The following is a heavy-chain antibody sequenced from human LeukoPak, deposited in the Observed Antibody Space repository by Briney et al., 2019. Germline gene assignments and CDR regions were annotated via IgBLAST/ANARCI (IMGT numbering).Heavy chain of an antibody. CDR3: AKGSDYGDYLPAS. V-gene: IGHV3-74*01. CDR2: INTDGSST. J-gene: IGHJ1*01. D-gene: IGHD4-17*01. Sequence: GGSLRLSCAASGFTFSSYWMHWVRQAPGKGLVWVSLINTDGSSTNYADSVKGRFTISRDNAKNTLYLQMNSLRAEDTAVYYCAKGSDYGDYLPASWGQGTLVTVSS. CDR1: GFTFSSYW.